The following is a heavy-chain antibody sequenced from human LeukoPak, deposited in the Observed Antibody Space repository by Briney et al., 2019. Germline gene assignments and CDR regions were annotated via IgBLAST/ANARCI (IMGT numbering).Heavy chain of an antibody. V-gene: IGHV3-23*01. J-gene: IGHJ3*01. CDR1: GFTLSNYA. CDR2: ISVGAKNT. CDR3: VRAPSDLIEGSYDV. Sequence: GGSLRLSCAASGFTLSNYALTWVPQAPGRGLEWASSISVGAKNTYYADSVKGRFTISRDNSRSTLYLQMSTLRVEDTAVYYCVRAPSDLIEGSYDVWGQGTKVTVSP. D-gene: IGHD3-10*01.